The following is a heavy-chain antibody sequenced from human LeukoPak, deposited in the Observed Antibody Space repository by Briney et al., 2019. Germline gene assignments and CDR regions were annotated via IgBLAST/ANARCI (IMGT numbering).Heavy chain of an antibody. D-gene: IGHD1-26*01. Sequence: GRSLRLSCAASGFTFSSYGMHWVRQAPGEGLEWVAVISYDGSNKYYADSVKGRFTISRDNSKNTLYLQMNSLRAEDTAVYYCAKDLGGSSPGYWGQGTLVTVSS. CDR2: ISYDGSNK. V-gene: IGHV3-30*18. CDR3: AKDLGGSSPGY. CDR1: GFTFSSYG. J-gene: IGHJ4*02.